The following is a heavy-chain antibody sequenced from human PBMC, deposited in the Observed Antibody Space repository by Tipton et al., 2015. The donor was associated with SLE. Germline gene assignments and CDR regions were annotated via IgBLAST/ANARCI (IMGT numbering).Heavy chain of an antibody. CDR1: GGTFSSYT. V-gene: IGHV1-69*09. CDR3: ARGEFMTTVTLDY. Sequence: QLVQSGAEVKKPGSSVKVSCKASGGTFSSYTISWVRQAPGQGLEWMGRIIPILGIANYAQKFQGRVTITADKSTSTAYMELSSLRSEDTAVYYCARGEFMTTVTLDYWGQGTLVTVSS. J-gene: IGHJ4*02. CDR2: IIPILGIA. D-gene: IGHD4-17*01.